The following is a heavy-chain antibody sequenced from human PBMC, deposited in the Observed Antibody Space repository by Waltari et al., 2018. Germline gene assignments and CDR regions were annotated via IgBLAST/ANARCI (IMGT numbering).Heavy chain of an antibody. J-gene: IGHJ5*02. D-gene: IGHD3-3*01. CDR2: VNPNSGAT. Sequence: QVQLVQSGAEVLRPGASVKVSCQPSGYSFIHYEPNWVRQAAGQGLEWMGWVNPNSGATAYAQRFQGRITMTWDTSISTAYMELSNLRSDDTAVLYCARGRDVFANFDYNWFDPWGQGTLVTVSS. CDR3: ARGRDVFANFDYNWFDP. CDR1: GYSFIHYE. V-gene: IGHV1-8*02.